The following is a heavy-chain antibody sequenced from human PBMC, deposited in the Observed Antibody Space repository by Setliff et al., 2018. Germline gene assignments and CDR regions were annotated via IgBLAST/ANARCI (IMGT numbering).Heavy chain of an antibody. CDR1: GGSLSADYY. V-gene: IGHV4-39*01. Sequence: PSETLSLTCTVSGGSLSADYYWGWIRQPPGKGLEWIAHIYYSGNTFYNPSLGSRLTISGDTSKNQFSLKLSSVTAADTAVYYCARRIVGAVDGFDIWGQGTMVTVSS. J-gene: IGHJ3*02. D-gene: IGHD1-26*01. CDR2: IYYSGNT. CDR3: ARRIVGAVDGFDI.